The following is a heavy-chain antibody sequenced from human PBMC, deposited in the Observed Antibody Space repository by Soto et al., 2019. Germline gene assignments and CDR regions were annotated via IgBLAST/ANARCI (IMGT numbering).Heavy chain of an antibody. CDR3: AKEVLRYYFYY. Sequence: QVQLVESGGGVVQPGRSLRLSCAASGFTFSSYGMHWVRQAPGKGLEWVAVISYDGSNKYYADSVKGRFTISRDNSKNKLYLQMNSLRDEDTAVYYCAKEVLRYYFYYWGQGTLVTVSS. CDR2: ISYDGSNK. V-gene: IGHV3-30*18. D-gene: IGHD2-8*01. CDR1: GFTFSSYG. J-gene: IGHJ4*02.